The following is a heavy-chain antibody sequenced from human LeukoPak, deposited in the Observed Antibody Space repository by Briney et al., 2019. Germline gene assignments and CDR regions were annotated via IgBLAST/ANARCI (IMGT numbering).Heavy chain of an antibody. CDR1: GYTFTSYY. J-gene: IGHJ3*02. CDR2: INPSGGST. CDR3: ARDRGYYYDSSGYYPDAFDI. Sequence: ASVKVSCKASGYTFTSYYMHWVRQAPGQGLEWMGIINPSGGSTSYAQKFQGRVTMTRDMSTSTVYMELSSLRSEDTAVYYCARDRGYYYDSSGYYPDAFDIWGQGTMVTVSS. D-gene: IGHD3-22*01. V-gene: IGHV1-46*01.